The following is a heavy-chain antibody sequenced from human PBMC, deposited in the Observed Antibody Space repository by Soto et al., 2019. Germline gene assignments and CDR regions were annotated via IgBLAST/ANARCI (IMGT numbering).Heavy chain of an antibody. CDR2: SSNSGTFS. Sequence: GGSRRPSCEVYGFTSSDYYIGWIRQAPGKGLEWISYSSNSGTFSRYADSVKGRFSISRDNTKNLLYLQMNSLRAEDTAVYYCARSGDNYNRLDYWGQGTPVTVSS. J-gene: IGHJ4*02. V-gene: IGHV3-11*06. CDR1: GFTSSDYY. D-gene: IGHD1-1*01. CDR3: ARSGDNYNRLDY.